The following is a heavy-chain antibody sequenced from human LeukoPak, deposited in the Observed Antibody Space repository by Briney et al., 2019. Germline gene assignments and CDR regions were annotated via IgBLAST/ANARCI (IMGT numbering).Heavy chain of an antibody. D-gene: IGHD4-23*01. CDR1: GFTFSSYS. J-gene: IGHJ4*02. V-gene: IGHV3-21*01. CDR3: ARDQGLTPTPHALDY. Sequence: PGGSLRLSCAASGFTFSSYSMNWVRQAPGKGLEWVSSISSSSSYIYYADSVKGRFTISRDNAKNSLYLQMNSLRAEDTAVYYCARDQGLTPTPHALDYWGQGTLVTVSS. CDR2: ISSSSSYI.